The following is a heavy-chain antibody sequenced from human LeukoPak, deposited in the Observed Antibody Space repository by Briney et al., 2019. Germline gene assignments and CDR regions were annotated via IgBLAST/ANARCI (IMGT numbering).Heavy chain of an antibody. CDR1: GFTVSSNY. J-gene: IGHJ4*02. Sequence: GGSLRLSCAASGFTVSSNYMSWVRQAPGKGLEWVSVICSGGSTYYADSVKGRFTISRDNSKNTLYLQMNSLRAEDTAVYYCARDRLEALYGSGSYGYWGQGTLVTVSS. D-gene: IGHD3-10*01. CDR2: ICSGGST. CDR3: ARDRLEALYGSGSYGY. V-gene: IGHV3-53*05.